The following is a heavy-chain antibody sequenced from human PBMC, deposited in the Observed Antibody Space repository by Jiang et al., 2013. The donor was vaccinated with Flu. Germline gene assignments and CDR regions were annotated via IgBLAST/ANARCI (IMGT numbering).Heavy chain of an antibody. D-gene: IGHD3-9*01. CDR1: GFTFSSYE. Sequence: VQLLESGGGLVQPGGSLRLSCAASGFTFSSYEMNWVRQAPGKGLEWVSYISSSGSTIYYADSVKGRFTISRDNAKNSLYLQMNSLRAEDTAVYYCARGGSTYYDILTGYYSHAFDIWGQGTMVTVSS. J-gene: IGHJ3*02. CDR2: ISSSGSTI. V-gene: IGHV3-48*03. CDR3: ARGGSTYYDILTGYYSHAFDI.